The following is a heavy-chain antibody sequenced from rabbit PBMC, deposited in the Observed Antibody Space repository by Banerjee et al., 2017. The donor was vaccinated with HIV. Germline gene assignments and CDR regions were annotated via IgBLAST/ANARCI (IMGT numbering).Heavy chain of an antibody. CDR2: IDPDFRNI. CDR3: ARAYASSSGYYSGYYFDL. V-gene: IGHV1S21*01. J-gene: IGHJ4*01. Sequence: LVESGGGLVQPGGSLKLSCKASGFDFSSYGVSWVRQAPGKGLEWIGYIDPDFRNINYASWVNGRFTISKTSSTTVTLQMTSLTAADTATYFCARAYASSSGYYSGYYFDLWGQGTLVTVS. D-gene: IGHD1-1*01. CDR1: GFDFSSYG.